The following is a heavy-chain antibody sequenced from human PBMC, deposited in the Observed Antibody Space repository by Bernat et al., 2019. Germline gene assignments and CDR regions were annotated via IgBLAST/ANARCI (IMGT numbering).Heavy chain of an antibody. J-gene: IGHJ5*02. CDR3: ARRRGAIFGVVTPSFDP. D-gene: IGHD3-3*01. CDR2: INHSGST. CDR1: GGSFSGYY. V-gene: IGHV4-34*01. Sequence: QVQLQQWGAGLLKPSETLSLTCAVYGGSFSGYYWSWIHQPPGKGLEWIGEINHSGSTNYNPSLKSRVTISVDTSKNQFSLKLSSVTAADTAVYYCARRRGAIFGVVTPSFDPWGQGTLVTVSS.